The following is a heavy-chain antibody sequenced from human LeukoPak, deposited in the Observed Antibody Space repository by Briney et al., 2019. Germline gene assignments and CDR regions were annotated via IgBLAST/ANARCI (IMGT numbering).Heavy chain of an antibody. D-gene: IGHD1-26*01. Sequence: SETLSLTCTVSGGSISSSSYYWGWIRQPPGKGLEWIGSIYYSGSTYYNPSLEGRVAISVDTSKNQFSLKLRSVTAADTAVYYCGHSGSYYLFDYWGQGTLVTVSS. CDR2: IYYSGST. J-gene: IGHJ4*02. V-gene: IGHV4-39*01. CDR3: GHSGSYYLFDY. CDR1: GGSISSSSYY.